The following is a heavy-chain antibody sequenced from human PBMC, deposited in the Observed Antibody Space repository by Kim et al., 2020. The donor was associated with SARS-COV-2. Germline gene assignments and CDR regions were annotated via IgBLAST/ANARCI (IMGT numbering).Heavy chain of an antibody. D-gene: IGHD2-21*02. CDR2: ISSSGTTI. CDR3: ARTNGGDGGAGDVDY. J-gene: IGHJ4*02. Sequence: GGSLRLSCAASGFTFSSFEMNWVRQAPGKGLEWVSKISSSGTTIYYADSVRGRFTISRDNAKNSLYLQMNSLRAEDTAVYYCARTNGGDGGAGDVDYWGPGTLVTVSS. CDR1: GFTFSSFE. V-gene: IGHV3-48*03.